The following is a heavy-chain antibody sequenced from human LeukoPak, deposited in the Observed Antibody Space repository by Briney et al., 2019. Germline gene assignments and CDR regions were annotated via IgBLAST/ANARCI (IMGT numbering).Heavy chain of an antibody. CDR1: GFTFSNSA. CDR3: AADDLDVGY. D-gene: IGHD1-26*01. Sequence: GTSVKVSCKASGFTFSNSAVQWLRQARGQRLEWIGWIVVGSGKTNYAEKFQDRVTITRDMPTNTAYMQLDSLTSADTAVYYCAADDLDVGYWGQGTLVTVSS. V-gene: IGHV1-58*01. J-gene: IGHJ4*02. CDR2: IVVGSGKT.